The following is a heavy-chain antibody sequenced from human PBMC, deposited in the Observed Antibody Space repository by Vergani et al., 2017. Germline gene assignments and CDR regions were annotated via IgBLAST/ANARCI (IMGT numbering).Heavy chain of an antibody. CDR1: GFTFRNYA. CDR2: ISDNGGTT. CDR3: ARDLSYSTAWPFFDS. D-gene: IGHD4-11*01. Sequence: EVQLVESGGVVVQPGGSLRLSCAASGFTFRNYAMTWVRQAPGKGLEWVSIISDNGGTTYYADSVKGRFTISRDSSKTLYLQMDSLRVEDTAMYFCARDLSYSTAWPFFDSRGQGTLVTVSS. J-gene: IGHJ4*02. V-gene: IGHV3-23*04.